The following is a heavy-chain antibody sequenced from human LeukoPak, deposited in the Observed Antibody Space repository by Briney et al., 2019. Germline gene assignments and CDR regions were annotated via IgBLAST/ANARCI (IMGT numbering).Heavy chain of an antibody. CDR3: AKDIVVVPATKADY. Sequence: GGSLRLSCAASGFTFSSYAMSWVRQAPGKGLEWVSAISGSGGSTYYADSVKGRFTISRDNSKNTLYLQMNSLRAEDTAVYYCAKDIVVVPATKADYWGQGTLVTVSS. D-gene: IGHD2-2*01. V-gene: IGHV3-23*01. CDR2: ISGSGGST. J-gene: IGHJ4*02. CDR1: GFTFSSYA.